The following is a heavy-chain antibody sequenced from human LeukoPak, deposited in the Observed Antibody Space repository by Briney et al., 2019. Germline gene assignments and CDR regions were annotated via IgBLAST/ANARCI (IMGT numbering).Heavy chain of an antibody. Sequence: GGSLRLSCVASEFTFSSHAMSWVRQAPGKGLEWVSAISGSGGSTYYADSVKGRFTISRDNSKNTLYLQMNSLRAEDTAVYYCAKDRVAVWYYFDYWGQGTLVTVSS. CDR3: AKDRVAVWYYFDY. J-gene: IGHJ4*02. CDR2: ISGSGGST. CDR1: EFTFSSHA. D-gene: IGHD2-21*01. V-gene: IGHV3-23*01.